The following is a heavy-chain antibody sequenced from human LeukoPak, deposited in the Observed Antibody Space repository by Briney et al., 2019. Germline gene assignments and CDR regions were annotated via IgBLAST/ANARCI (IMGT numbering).Heavy chain of an antibody. CDR3: ASSPVWLSGNWFDS. J-gene: IGHJ5*01. V-gene: IGHV4-59*01. CDR1: GGSISSYY. Sequence: PSETLSLTCTVSGGSISSYYWSWIRQPPGKGLEWVGNIYYSGRTNYNPSLKSRVTISVDTSKKQFSLKVTSVTAADTAVYYCASSPVWLSGNWFDSWCQGILVTVSS. D-gene: IGHD5-12*01. CDR2: IYYSGRT.